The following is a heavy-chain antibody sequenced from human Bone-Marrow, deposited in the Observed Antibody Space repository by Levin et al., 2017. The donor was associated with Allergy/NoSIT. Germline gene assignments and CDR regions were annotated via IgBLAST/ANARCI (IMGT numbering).Heavy chain of an antibody. D-gene: IGHD2-21*01. CDR2: IYYSGST. V-gene: IGHV4-30-4*01. CDR3: AGAFGGGECFDY. Sequence: SQTLSLTCTVSGGSISSGDYYWSWIRQPPGKGLEWIGYIYYSGSTYYNPSLKSRVTISVDTSKNQFSLKLSSVSAADTAVYYCAGAFGGGECFDYWGQGTLVTVSS. CDR1: GGSISSGDYY. J-gene: IGHJ4*02.